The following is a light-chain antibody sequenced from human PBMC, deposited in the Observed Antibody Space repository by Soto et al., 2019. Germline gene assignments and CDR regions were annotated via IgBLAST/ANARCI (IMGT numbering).Light chain of an antibody. V-gene: IGKV3-20*01. CDR2: GAS. Sequence: EVVLTQSPGNLPLSPGEGATLSYKAIQSVSTYLAWYQQKPGQAPRLLIYGASSRATGIPDSFSGSGSGTDFTLTISRMVPEDFAVYYCQQYGGSPQTFGQGTNMDIK. CDR3: QQYGGSPQT. J-gene: IGKJ1*01. CDR1: QSVSTY.